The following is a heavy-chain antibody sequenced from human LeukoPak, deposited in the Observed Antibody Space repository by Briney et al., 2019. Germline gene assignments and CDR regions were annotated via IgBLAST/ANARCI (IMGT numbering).Heavy chain of an antibody. Sequence: PGGSLRLSCAASGFTVSSNYMSWVRQAPGKGLEWVSVIYSGGSTYYADSVKGRFTISRDNSKNTLYLQMNSLRAEDTAVYYCAREDYYDSSGYFYWGQGTLVTVSS. J-gene: IGHJ4*02. D-gene: IGHD3-22*01. CDR1: GFTVSSNY. V-gene: IGHV3-53*01. CDR2: IYSGGST. CDR3: AREDYYDSSGYFY.